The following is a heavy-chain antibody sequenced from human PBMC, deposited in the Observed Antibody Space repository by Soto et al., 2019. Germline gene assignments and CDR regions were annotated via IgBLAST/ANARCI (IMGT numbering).Heavy chain of an antibody. CDR1: GFTFSSYG. CDR2: ISYDGSNK. D-gene: IGHD4-17*01. Sequence: PGGSLRLSCAASGFTFSSYGMHWVRQAPGKGLEWVAVISYDGSNKYYADSVKGRFTISRDNSKNTLYLQMNSLRAEDTAVYYCAKDSELRCFDYWGQGTLVTVSS. CDR3: AKDSELRCFDY. V-gene: IGHV3-30*18. J-gene: IGHJ4*02.